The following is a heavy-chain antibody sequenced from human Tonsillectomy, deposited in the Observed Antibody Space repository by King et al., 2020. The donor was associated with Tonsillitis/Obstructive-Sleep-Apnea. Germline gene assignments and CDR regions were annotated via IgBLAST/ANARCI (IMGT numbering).Heavy chain of an antibody. D-gene: IGHD1-7*01. J-gene: IGHJ6*03. CDR1: GGTFSSYA. Sequence: QLVQSGAEVKKPGSSVKVSCKASGGTFSSYAISWVRQAPGQGLDWMGGIIPIFCTANYAQKFQGRVTITADESTSTAYMELSSLRSEDTAVYYCARDSLNYANYYYMDVWGKGTTVTVSS. CDR2: IIPIFCTA. V-gene: IGHV1-69*01. CDR3: ARDSLNYANYYYMDV.